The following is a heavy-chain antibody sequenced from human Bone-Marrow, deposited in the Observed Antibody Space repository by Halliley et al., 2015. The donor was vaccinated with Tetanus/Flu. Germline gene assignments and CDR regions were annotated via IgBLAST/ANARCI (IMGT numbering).Heavy chain of an antibody. D-gene: IGHD5-18*01. CDR3: ARSTAMLNPFDY. J-gene: IGHJ4*02. V-gene: IGHV4-59*01. CDR1: GGSISNYY. CDR2: IYYTGSS. Sequence: TLSLTCTVSGGSISNYYWSWIRQPPGKGLEWIAYIYYTGSSNYNPSLKSRVTISIDTSKNQFSLKLSSVTPADTAVYFCARSTAMLNPFDYWGQGTLVTVSS.